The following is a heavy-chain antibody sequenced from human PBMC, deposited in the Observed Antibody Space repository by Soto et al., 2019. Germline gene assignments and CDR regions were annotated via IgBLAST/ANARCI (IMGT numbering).Heavy chain of an antibody. J-gene: IGHJ4*02. CDR3: ARADGWYYDSSGYYYPFDY. V-gene: IGHV1-69*13. Sequence: SVKVSCKASGGTFSSYAISWVRQAPGQGPEWMGGIIPIFGTANYAQKFQGRVTITADESTSTAYMELSGLRSEDTAVYYCARADGWYYDSSGYYYPFDYWGQGTLVTVSS. CDR1: GGTFSSYA. D-gene: IGHD3-22*01. CDR2: IIPIFGTA.